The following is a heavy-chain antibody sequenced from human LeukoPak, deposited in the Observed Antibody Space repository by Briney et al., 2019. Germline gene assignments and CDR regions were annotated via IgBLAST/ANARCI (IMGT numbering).Heavy chain of an antibody. CDR2: IYYSGST. Sequence: SETLSLTCTVSGGSISSYYWSWIRQPPGKGLEWIGYIYYSGSTNYNPSLKSRVTISVDTSKNQFSLKLSSVTAADTAVYYCARGNFGVVASYSHWGQGTLVTVSS. CDR3: ARGNFGVVASYSH. V-gene: IGHV4-59*01. CDR1: GGSISSYY. J-gene: IGHJ4*02. D-gene: IGHD3-3*01.